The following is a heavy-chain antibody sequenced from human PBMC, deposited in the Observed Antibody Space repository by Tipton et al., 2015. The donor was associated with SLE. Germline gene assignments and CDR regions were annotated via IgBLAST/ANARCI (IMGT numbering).Heavy chain of an antibody. CDR3: ARMVQGVHNWFDP. J-gene: IGHJ5*02. D-gene: IGHD3-10*01. Sequence: SLRLSCAVSGFTVTGSFMSWVRQTPGKGLEWISVIYSGDDTDYADSVKGRFTISRDKSKNTLYLQMNSLKPEDTAVYYCARMVQGVHNWFDPWGQGTLVTVSS. CDR1: GFTVTGSF. CDR2: IYSGDDT. V-gene: IGHV3-66*02.